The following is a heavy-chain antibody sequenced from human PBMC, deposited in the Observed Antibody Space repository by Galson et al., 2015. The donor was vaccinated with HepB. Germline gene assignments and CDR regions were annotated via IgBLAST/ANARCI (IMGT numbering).Heavy chain of an antibody. V-gene: IGHV3-23*01. CDR3: AKDLSHVGDY. Sequence: SLRLSCAASGFTFGGNAMSWVRQAPGKGPEWVSGISGSSGSTYYADSVKGRFTISRDNSKNTLYLQMNSLRADDTAVYYCAKDLSHVGDYWGQGTLVTVSS. CDR1: GFTFGGNA. J-gene: IGHJ4*02. D-gene: IGHD2-15*01. CDR2: ISGSSGST.